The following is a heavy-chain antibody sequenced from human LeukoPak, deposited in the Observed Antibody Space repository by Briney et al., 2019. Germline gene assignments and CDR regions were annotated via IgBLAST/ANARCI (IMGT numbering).Heavy chain of an antibody. CDR2: IAPSDSYT. V-gene: IGHV5-10-1*01. Sequence: GESLKISFKGSGYSFTSHWISWVRPMPGKGLEWVGRIAPSDSYTNYSPSFQGHVTISADKSINTAYLQWSSLKASDTAMYYCARHLRAYSSSWYFDYWGQGTLVTVSS. CDR1: GYSFTSHW. J-gene: IGHJ4*02. CDR3: ARHLRAYSSSWYFDY. D-gene: IGHD6-13*01.